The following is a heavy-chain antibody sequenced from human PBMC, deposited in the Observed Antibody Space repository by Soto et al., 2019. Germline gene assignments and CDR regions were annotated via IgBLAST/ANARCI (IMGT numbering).Heavy chain of an antibody. J-gene: IGHJ4*02. CDR1: GDSVSSNSAA. CDR3: AGMQDGALAY. Sequence: SQTLSLTCAISGDSVSSNSAAWNWIRQSPLRGLEWLGRTYYRSKWYNEYAVSVKSRITIKPDTSKNQFSLQLNSVIPEDTAVYYCAGMQDGALAYWGQGSLVTVSS. D-gene: IGHD1-26*01. CDR2: TYYRSKWYN. V-gene: IGHV6-1*01.